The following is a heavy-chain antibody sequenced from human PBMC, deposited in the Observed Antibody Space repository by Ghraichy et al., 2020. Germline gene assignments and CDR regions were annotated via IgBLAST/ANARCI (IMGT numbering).Heavy chain of an antibody. CDR1: GFTFSSYS. D-gene: IGHD1-26*01. V-gene: IGHV3-21*01. CDR2: ISSSSSYI. CDR3: ARDWGRELGGY. Sequence: GGSLRLSCAASGFTFSSYSINWVRQAPGKGLEWVSSISSSSSYIYYADSVKGRFTISRDNAKNSLYLQMNSLRAEDTAVYYCARDWGRELGGYWGQGTLVTVSS. J-gene: IGHJ4*02.